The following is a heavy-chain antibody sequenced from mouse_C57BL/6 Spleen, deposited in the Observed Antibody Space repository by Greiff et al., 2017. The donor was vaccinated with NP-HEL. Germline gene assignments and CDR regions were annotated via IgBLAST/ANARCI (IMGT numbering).Heavy chain of an antibody. CDR2: IDPSDSYT. CDR3: ATPYYSNYLDY. V-gene: IGHV1-69*01. J-gene: IGHJ2*01. D-gene: IGHD2-5*01. CDR1: GYTFTSYW. Sequence: QVQLQQPGAELVMPGASVKLSCKASGYTFTSYWMHWVKQRPGQGLEWIGEIDPSDSYTNYNQKFKGKSTLTVDKSSSTAYMQLSSLTSEDSAVYYCATPYYSNYLDYWGQGTTLTVSS.